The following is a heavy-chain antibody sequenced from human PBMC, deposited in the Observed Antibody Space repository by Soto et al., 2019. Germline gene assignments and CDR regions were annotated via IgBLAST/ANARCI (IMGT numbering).Heavy chain of an antibody. CDR3: AKDISCSGGSCGYFDY. D-gene: IGHD2-15*01. CDR2: ISGSGGST. CDR1: GFTFSSYA. V-gene: IGHV3-23*01. Sequence: PGGSLRLSCAASGFTFSSYAMSWVRQAPGKGLEWVSAISGSGGSTYYADSVKGRFTISRDNSKNTLYLQMNSLRAEDTAVYYCAKDISCSGGSCGYFDYWGQGTLVTVSS. J-gene: IGHJ4*02.